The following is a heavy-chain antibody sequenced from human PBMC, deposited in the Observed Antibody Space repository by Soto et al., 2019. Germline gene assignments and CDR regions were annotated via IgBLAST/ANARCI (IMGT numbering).Heavy chain of an antibody. CDR3: ARAPDGTVALDV. D-gene: IGHD1-1*01. Sequence: SETLSLTCTVSGGSVSSGAYYWSWIRQHPGKGLEWIGYIYYRGHTYYNPSLRGLITISSDTSKNQFSLKLSSVTAADTAVYYCARAPDGTVALDVWGQGTLVTVSS. CDR2: IYYRGHT. J-gene: IGHJ4*02. V-gene: IGHV4-31*01. CDR1: GGSVSSGAYY.